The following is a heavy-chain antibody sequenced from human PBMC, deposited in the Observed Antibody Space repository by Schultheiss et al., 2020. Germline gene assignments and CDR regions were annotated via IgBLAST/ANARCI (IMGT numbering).Heavy chain of an antibody. CDR2: IYHSGST. D-gene: IGHD1-20*01. V-gene: IGHV4-34*01. J-gene: IGHJ6*02. Sequence: SETLSLTCAVYGGSFSGYYWSWIRQPPGKGLEWIGYIYHSGSTYYNPSLKSRVTISVDRSKNQFSLKLSSVTAADTAVYYCARGPRITGIGTLYYYYYGMDVWGQGTTVTVSS. CDR1: GGSFSGYY. CDR3: ARGPRITGIGTLYYYYYGMDV.